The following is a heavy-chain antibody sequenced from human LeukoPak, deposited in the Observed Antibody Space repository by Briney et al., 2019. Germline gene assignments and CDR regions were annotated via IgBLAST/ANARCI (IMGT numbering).Heavy chain of an antibody. CDR3: ARDDTAAAGSP. V-gene: IGHV1-46*01. CDR2: INPSGGST. CDR1: GYTFTSYY. J-gene: IGHJ5*02. D-gene: IGHD6-13*01. Sequence: ASVKVSCKASGYTFTSYYMHWVRKATGQGLEWMGIINPSGGSTSYAQKFQGRVTMTRDTSTTTVYMELSSLRSEDTAVYYCARDDTAAAGSPWGQGTLVTVSS.